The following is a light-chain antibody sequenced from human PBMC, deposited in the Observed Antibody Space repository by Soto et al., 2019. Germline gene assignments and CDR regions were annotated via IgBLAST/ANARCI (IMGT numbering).Light chain of an antibody. CDR1: SGHSSYT. V-gene: IGLV4-60*02. J-gene: IGLJ3*02. CDR2: LEGSGSY. Sequence: QLVLTQSSSASASLGSSVKLTCTLSSGHSSYTIAWHQQLPGKAPRYLMNLEGSGSYNKGSGVPDRFSGSSSGADRHLTISNLQFEDEADYYCETWDSNKWVFGGGTKLTVL. CDR3: ETWDSNKWV.